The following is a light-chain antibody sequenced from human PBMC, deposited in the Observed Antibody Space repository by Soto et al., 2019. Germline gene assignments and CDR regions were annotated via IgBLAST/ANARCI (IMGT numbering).Light chain of an antibody. Sequence: EIVMTQSPATLSVSPGERATLSCRASQSVTSNLAWYQQKPGQAHRLLIYGASTRATGVPARFTGSGSGTEFTITTSSLLSEDLSIYDWQQYNNWPYTFGLGTKP. V-gene: IGKV3-15*01. CDR2: GAS. CDR1: QSVTSN. J-gene: IGKJ2*01. CDR3: QQYNNWPYT.